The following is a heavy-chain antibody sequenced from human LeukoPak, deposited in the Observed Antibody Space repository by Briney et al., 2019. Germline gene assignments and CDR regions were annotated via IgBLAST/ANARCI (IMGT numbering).Heavy chain of an antibody. CDR3: ARAGDYSENDY. J-gene: IGHJ4*02. D-gene: IGHD4-11*01. Sequence: GGSLRLSCAASGFTFIDYAMSWVRQATGKGLEWVSAIGTAGDTYYPGSVKGRFTISRENAKNTLYLQMNSLRAEDTAVYYCARAGDYSENDYWGQGTLVTVSS. V-gene: IGHV3-13*01. CDR1: GFTFIDYA. CDR2: IGTAGDT.